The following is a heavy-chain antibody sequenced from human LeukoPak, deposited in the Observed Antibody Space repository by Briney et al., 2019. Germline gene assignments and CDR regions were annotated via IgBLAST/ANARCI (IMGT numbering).Heavy chain of an antibody. V-gene: IGHV4-4*07. CDR1: GGSISSYY. CDR3: ARDLAGVAGTNNWFDP. Sequence: SETLSLTCTVSGGSISSYYWSWIRQPAGKGLEWIGRIYTSGSTNYNPSLKSRATMSVDTSKNQFSLKLSSVTAADTAVYYCARDLAGVAGTNNWFDPWGQGTLVTVSS. CDR2: IYTSGST. J-gene: IGHJ5*02. D-gene: IGHD6-19*01.